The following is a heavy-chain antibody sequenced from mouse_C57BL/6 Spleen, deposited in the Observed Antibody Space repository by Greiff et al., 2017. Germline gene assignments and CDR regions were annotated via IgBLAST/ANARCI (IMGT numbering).Heavy chain of an antibody. Sequence: QVQLQQPGAELVMPGASVKLSCKASGYTFTSYWMHWVKQRPGHGLEWIGEIDPSDSYTNYNQKFKGKATLTVDKSSSTAYMQLSSLTSEDSAVYYYARGDYDGGWFSYWGHGTLVTV. V-gene: IGHV1-69*01. CDR2: IDPSDSYT. D-gene: IGHD2-4*01. CDR3: ARGDYDGGWFSY. J-gene: IGHJ3*01. CDR1: GYTFTSYW.